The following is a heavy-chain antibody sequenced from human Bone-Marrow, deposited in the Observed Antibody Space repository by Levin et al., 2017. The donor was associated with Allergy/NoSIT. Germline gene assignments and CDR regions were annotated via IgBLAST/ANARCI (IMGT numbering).Heavy chain of an antibody. V-gene: IGHV3-64D*06. CDR3: VKANHCSGFLCSRAFDI. D-gene: IGHD2-15*01. CDR1: GLTFSSFA. Sequence: SCAVSGLTFSSFAMYWVRQAPGKGLEYVSAISSSGGSTYYANSVKARFTISRDNSKDTVYLQMASLKTEDTAVYYCVKANHCSGFLCSRAFDIWGQGTMVIVSS. J-gene: IGHJ3*02. CDR2: ISSSGGST.